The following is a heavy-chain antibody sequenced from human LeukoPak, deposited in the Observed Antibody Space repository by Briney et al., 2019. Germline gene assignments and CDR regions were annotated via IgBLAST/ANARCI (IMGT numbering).Heavy chain of an antibody. CDR3: ARGPVYSSGWYDPFHDY. V-gene: IGHV5-51*01. CDR2: IYPGDSDT. D-gene: IGHD6-19*01. J-gene: IGHJ4*02. CDR1: GYSFTSYW. Sequence: GESLNISCKGSGYSFTSYWIGWVRQMPGKGLEWMGIIYPGDSDTRYSPSFQGQVTISADKSISTAYLQWSSLKASDTAMYYCARGPVYSSGWYDPFHDYWGQGTLVTVSS.